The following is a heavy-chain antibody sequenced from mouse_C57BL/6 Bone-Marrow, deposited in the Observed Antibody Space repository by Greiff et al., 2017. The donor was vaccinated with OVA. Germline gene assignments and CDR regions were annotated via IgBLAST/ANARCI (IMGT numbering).Heavy chain of an antibody. CDR1: GFNIKDYY. J-gene: IGHJ4*01. Sequence: EVQLQQSGAELVKPGASVKLSCTASGFNIKDYYMHWVKQRTEQGLEWIGRIDPEDGETKYAPKFPGKATITADTSSNTAYLQLSSLTSEDTAVYYCASGGKEGLDYWGQGTSVTVSS. V-gene: IGHV14-2*01. CDR2: IDPEDGET. CDR3: ASGGKEGLDY. D-gene: IGHD1-3*01.